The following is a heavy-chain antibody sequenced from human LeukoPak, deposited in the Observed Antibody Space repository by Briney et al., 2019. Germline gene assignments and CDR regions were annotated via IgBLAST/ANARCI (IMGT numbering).Heavy chain of an antibody. Sequence: KASETLSLTCTVSGGSISSSSYYWGWIRQPPGKGLEWIGSIYYSGSTYYNPSLKSRVTISVDTSKNQLSLKLSSVTAADTAVYYCVTDSSGYYSFDYWGQGTLVTVSS. CDR1: GGSISSSSYY. V-gene: IGHV4-39*01. CDR2: IYYSGST. CDR3: VTDSSGYYSFDY. J-gene: IGHJ4*02. D-gene: IGHD3-22*01.